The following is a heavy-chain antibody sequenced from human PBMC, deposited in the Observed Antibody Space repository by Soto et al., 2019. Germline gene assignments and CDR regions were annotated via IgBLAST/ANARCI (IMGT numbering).Heavy chain of an antibody. J-gene: IGHJ4*02. V-gene: IGHV4-34*01. CDR3: ARDLLPGGDYVPFDY. D-gene: IGHD4-17*01. CDR2: INHSGST. CDR1: GGSFSGYY. Sequence: TSETLSLTCAVYGGSFSGYYWSWIRQPPGKGLEWIGEINHSGSTNYNPSLKSRVTISVDTSKNQFSLKLSSVTAADTAVYYCARDLLPGGDYVPFDYWGQGTLVTVSS.